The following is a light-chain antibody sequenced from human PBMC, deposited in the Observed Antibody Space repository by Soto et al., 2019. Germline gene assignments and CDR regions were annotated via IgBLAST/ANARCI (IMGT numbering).Light chain of an antibody. CDR1: QSVTNSF. CDR3: QQYGDLPWT. V-gene: IGKV3-20*01. Sequence: EIVLAQSPGTLSLSPGERATLSCRASQSVTNSFLAWYQQKPGQAPRLLIYGASSRATGIPDRFSGTGSETDFTLTISRLEPEDFAVYYCQQYGDLPWTFGQGTKVDIK. J-gene: IGKJ1*01. CDR2: GAS.